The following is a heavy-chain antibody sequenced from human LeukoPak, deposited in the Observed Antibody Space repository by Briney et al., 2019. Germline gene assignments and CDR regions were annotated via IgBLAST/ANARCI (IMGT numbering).Heavy chain of an antibody. V-gene: IGHV4-39*07. CDR2: IYYSGNT. J-gene: IGHJ4*02. Sequence: SETLSLTCTVSGDSISTSNSYWGWIRQPPGKGLEWIGSIYYSGNTYYNASLKSRVTISVDTSKNQFSLKLSSVTAADTAVYYCARSYDYVWGSYRYDFDYWGQGTLVTVSS. D-gene: IGHD3-16*02. CDR3: ARSYDYVWGSYRYDFDY. CDR1: GDSISTSNSY.